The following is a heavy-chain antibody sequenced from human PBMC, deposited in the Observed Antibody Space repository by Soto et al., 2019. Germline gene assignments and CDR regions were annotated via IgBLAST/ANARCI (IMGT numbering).Heavy chain of an antibody. V-gene: IGHV2-5*02. CDR2: IYWDDDK. CDR3: AHPNRYSGSYCFDY. Sequence: QITLKESGPALVKPTQTLTLTCTFSGFSLSTSGVGVGWIRQPPGKALEWLALIYWDDDKGYSPSLKSRLTITKDTSKNQVVLTMTNRDPVDTATYYCAHPNRYSGSYCFDYWGQGTLVTVSS. J-gene: IGHJ4*02. CDR1: GFSLSTSGVG. D-gene: IGHD1-26*01.